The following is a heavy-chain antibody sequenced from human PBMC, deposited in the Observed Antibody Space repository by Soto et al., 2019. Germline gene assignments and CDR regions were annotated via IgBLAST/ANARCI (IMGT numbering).Heavy chain of an antibody. Sequence: QVQLVQSGAEVKKPGSSVKVSCKASGGTFSSYTISWVRQAPGQGLEWMGKIIPILGIANYAQKFQGRVTITADKSTSTAYMELSSLRSEDPAVYYCAREEGVGCSGGSCYYYYYYMDVWGKGTTVTVSS. D-gene: IGHD2-15*01. CDR2: IIPILGIA. CDR3: AREEGVGCSGGSCYYYYYYMDV. CDR1: GGTFSSYT. V-gene: IGHV1-69*08. J-gene: IGHJ6*03.